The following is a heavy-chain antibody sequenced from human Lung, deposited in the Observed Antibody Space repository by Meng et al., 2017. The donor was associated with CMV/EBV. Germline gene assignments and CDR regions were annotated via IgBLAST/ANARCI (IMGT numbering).Heavy chain of an antibody. J-gene: IGHJ2*01. V-gene: IGHV3-21*01. CDR2: ISSSSSYI. CDR1: GFTFSSYS. CDR3: ARDLSGIVVVVAADYWYFDL. Sequence: GGSLRLSCAASGFTFSSYSMNWVRQAPGKGLEWVSSISSSSSYIYYADSVKGRFTISRDNAKNSLYLQMNSLRAEDTAVYYCARDLSGIVVVVAADYWYFDLWGRGTXVTVSS. D-gene: IGHD2-15*01.